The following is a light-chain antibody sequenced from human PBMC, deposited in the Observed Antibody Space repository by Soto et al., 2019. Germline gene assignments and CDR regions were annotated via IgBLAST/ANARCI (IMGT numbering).Light chain of an antibody. CDR2: DAS. J-gene: IGKJ1*01. CDR1: QTISTW. V-gene: IGKV1-5*01. CDR3: QQYGHSPRT. Sequence: DIHVTQSPTTLSASVGCRLTITFPASQTISTWMAWYQQKPGKAPKLLVYDASTLQSGVASRFSVSGSGTEFTLTISRLEPEDFAVYYCQQYGHSPRTFCQGTKVDI.